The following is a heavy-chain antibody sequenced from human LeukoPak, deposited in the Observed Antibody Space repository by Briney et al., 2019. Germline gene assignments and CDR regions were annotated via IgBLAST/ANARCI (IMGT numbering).Heavy chain of an antibody. Sequence: KPSEPLSLTCTVSGGSISSYYGSWIRPPPGGGLEWIGYINYSGSTNYNPSLKSRVTISVDTSKNQFSLKLSSVTAADTAVYYCARLLSGYSSSWWWFDPWGQGTLVTVSS. CDR1: GGSISSYY. D-gene: IGHD6-13*01. CDR2: INYSGST. V-gene: IGHV4-59*13. J-gene: IGHJ5*02. CDR3: ARLLSGYSSSWWWFDP.